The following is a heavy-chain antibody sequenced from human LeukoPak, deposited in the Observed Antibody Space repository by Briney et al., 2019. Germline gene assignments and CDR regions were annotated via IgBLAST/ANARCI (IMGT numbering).Heavy chain of an antibody. J-gene: IGHJ4*02. D-gene: IGHD6-13*01. CDR1: GFTFSSYS. V-gene: IGHV3-21*01. CDR3: ARFIAAPYYFDY. CDR2: ISSSRSYI. Sequence: GGSLRLSCAASGFTFSSYSMNWVRQAPGKGLGWVSFISSSRSYIYYADSVKGRFTISRDNAKNSLYLQMNSLRAEDTAVYYCARFIAAPYYFDYWGRGTLVTVSS.